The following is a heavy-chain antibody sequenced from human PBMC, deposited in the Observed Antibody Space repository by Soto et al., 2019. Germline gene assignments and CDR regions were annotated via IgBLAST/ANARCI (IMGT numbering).Heavy chain of an antibody. J-gene: IGHJ6*02. D-gene: IGHD3-22*01. CDR1: GYTFTSYG. V-gene: IGHV1-18*01. CDR2: ISAYNGNT. CDR3: ARDRRWLLPYYYYGMDV. Sequence: EASVKVSCKASGYTFTSYGISWVRHAPGQGLEWMGWISAYNGNTNYAQKLQGRVTMTTDTSTSTAYMELRSLRSDDTAVYYCARDRRWLLPYYYYGMDVWGQGTTVTVSS.